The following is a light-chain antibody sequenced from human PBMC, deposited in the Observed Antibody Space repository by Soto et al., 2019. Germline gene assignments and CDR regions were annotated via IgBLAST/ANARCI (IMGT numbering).Light chain of an antibody. CDR3: QQYGNSPQT. V-gene: IGKV3-20*01. J-gene: IGKJ2*01. CDR2: AAS. CDR1: QSVSSSF. Sequence: EIVLTQSPGTLSLSPGERATLSCRASQSVSSSFLAWYQQKPGQAPRLLIYAASSTATGIPDRFSGSGSGTDFTLTINRLEPEDFAVYYCQQYGNSPQTFGQGTKLEIK.